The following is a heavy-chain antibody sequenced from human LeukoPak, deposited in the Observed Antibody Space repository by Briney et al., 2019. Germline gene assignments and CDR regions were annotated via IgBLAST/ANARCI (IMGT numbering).Heavy chain of an antibody. Sequence: GASVKVSCKASGYTFTGYYMHWVRQAPGQGLEWMGRINPNSGGTNYAQKFQGRVTMTRDTSISTAYMELSRLRSDDTAVYYCARKYCSGGSCYDWFDPWGQGTLVTVSS. J-gene: IGHJ5*02. V-gene: IGHV1-2*06. CDR1: GYTFTGYY. D-gene: IGHD2-15*01. CDR3: ARKYCSGGSCYDWFDP. CDR2: INPNSGGT.